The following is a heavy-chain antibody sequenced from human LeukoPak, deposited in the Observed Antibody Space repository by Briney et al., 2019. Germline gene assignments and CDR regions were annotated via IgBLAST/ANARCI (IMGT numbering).Heavy chain of an antibody. J-gene: IGHJ6*02. V-gene: IGHV3-30*02. CDR2: IRYDGSNK. CDR3: AKYQQYDIVVVPAARNGMDV. CDR1: GFTFSSYG. Sequence: GGSLRLSCAASGFTFSSYGMHWVRQATGKGLEWVAFIRYDGSNKYYADSVKGRFTISRDNSKNTLYLQMNSLRAEDTAVYHCAKYQQYDIVVVPAARNGMDVWGQGTMVTVSS. D-gene: IGHD2-2*01.